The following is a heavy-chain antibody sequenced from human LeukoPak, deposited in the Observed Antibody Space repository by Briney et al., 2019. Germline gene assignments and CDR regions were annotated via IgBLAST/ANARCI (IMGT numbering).Heavy chain of an antibody. Sequence: GGSLRLSCAASGFTFSSYSMNWVRQAPGKGLEWVSYITYSGTTMYYADSVKGRFTVSRDNAKNSLYLQMNSLRAEDTAVYYCASNSNRAGGYWGQGTLVTVSS. CDR1: GFTFSSYS. CDR3: ASNSNRAGGY. J-gene: IGHJ4*02. CDR2: ITYSGTTM. D-gene: IGHD2-21*01. V-gene: IGHV3-48*04.